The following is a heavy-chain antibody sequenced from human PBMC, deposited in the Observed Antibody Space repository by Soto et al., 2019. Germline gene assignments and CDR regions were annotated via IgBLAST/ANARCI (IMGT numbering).Heavy chain of an antibody. CDR1: GFTFSTYS. D-gene: IGHD6-19*01. J-gene: IGHJ4*02. CDR2: ISSSSTYI. Sequence: PRGSLRLSCAASGFTFSTYSMNSDRQAPGKGLEWVSYISSSSTYIYYADSVKGRFTISRDNGKNSLYLQMNSLRAQDTAVYYGLRAGAGTSASDYWGQGTLVTVSS. CDR3: LRAGAGTSASDY. V-gene: IGHV3-21*01.